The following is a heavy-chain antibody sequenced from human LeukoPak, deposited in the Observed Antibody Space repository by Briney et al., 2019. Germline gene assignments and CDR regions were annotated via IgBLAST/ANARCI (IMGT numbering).Heavy chain of an antibody. V-gene: IGHV3-33*01. CDR3: AREQSTSGHAGAFDI. Sequence: GKSLRLSCTTSGFTLWRHGMHWVRQAPGKGLEWVAVTWYGGSDYADSVRGRFSVSRDTFGNTVYLQMDNLRVEDTALYYCAREQSTSGHAGAFDIWGQGTVVTVSS. CDR2: TWYGGS. CDR1: GFTLWRHG. D-gene: IGHD5-12*01. J-gene: IGHJ3*02.